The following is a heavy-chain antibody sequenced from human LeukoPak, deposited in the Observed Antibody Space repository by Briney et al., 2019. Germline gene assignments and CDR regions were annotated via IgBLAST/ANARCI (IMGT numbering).Heavy chain of an antibody. CDR3: TTGLIFGVVRVGMDSSSSDFDY. D-gene: IGHD3-3*01. J-gene: IGHJ4*02. V-gene: IGHV3-15*01. Sequence: GGSLRLSCAASGFTFSNAWMSWVRQAPGKGLEWLGRIKSKTGGGTTDYAAPVKGRFTISRDDSKNTLYLQMNSLKTEDTAVYYCTTGLIFGVVRVGMDSSSSDFDYWGQGTLVTVSS. CDR2: IKSKTGGGTT. CDR1: GFTFSNAW.